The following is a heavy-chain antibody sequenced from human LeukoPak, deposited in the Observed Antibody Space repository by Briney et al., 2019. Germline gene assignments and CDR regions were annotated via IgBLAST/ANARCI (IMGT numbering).Heavy chain of an antibody. V-gene: IGHV3-7*01. CDR3: ARGEGYYDFWSGYLGRVPYYYYYMDV. J-gene: IGHJ6*03. D-gene: IGHD3-3*01. CDR2: IKQDGSEK. CDR1: GFTFSRYW. Sequence: GGSLRLSCAASGFTFSRYWMSWVRQAPGKGLEWVANIKQDGSEKYYVDSVKGRFTISRDNAKNSLYLQMNSLRAEDTAVYYCARGEGYYDFWSGYLGRVPYYYYYMDVWGKGTTVTVSS.